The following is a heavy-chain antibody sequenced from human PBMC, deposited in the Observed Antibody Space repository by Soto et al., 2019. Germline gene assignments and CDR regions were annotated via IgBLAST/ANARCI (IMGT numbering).Heavy chain of an antibody. CDR3: ARTRFRIVRKGSYNPYYFDY. CDR1: GGTFSSYA. Sequence: QVQLVQSGAEVKKPGSSVKVSCKASGGTFSSYAISWVRQAPGQGLEWMGGIIPIFGTANYAQKFQGRVTITADESTSTAYMELSSLRSEDTAVYYGARTRFRIVRKGSYNPYYFDYWGQGTLVTVAS. CDR2: IIPIFGTA. V-gene: IGHV1-69*01. J-gene: IGHJ4*02. D-gene: IGHD1-26*01.